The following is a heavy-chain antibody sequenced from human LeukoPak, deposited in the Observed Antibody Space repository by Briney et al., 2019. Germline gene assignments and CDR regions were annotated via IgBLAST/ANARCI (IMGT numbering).Heavy chain of an antibody. CDR2: ISSSSSYI. V-gene: IGHV3-21*01. D-gene: IGHD2-2*01. J-gene: IGHJ6*02. CDR3: ARDLSIVVVPAAIAPDYYGMDV. CDR1: GFTFSSYS. Sequence: GGSLSLSCAASGFTFSSYSMNWVRQAPGKGLEWVSAISSSSSYIYYADSVKGRFTISRDNAKNSLYPQMNSLRAEDTAVYYCARDLSIVVVPAAIAPDYYGMDVWGQGTTVTVSS.